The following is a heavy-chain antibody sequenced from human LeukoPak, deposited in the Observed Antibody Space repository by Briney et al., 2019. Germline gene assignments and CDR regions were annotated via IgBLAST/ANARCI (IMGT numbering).Heavy chain of an antibody. V-gene: IGHV1-46*01. CDR1: GYTFTSYD. CDR3: ARDFEEHYFDY. J-gene: IGHJ4*02. CDR2: INPSGGST. Sequence: ASVKVSCKASGYTFTSYDINWVRQAPGQGLEWMGIINPSGGSTSYAQKFQGRVTMTRDTSTSTVYMELSSLRSEDTAVYYCARDFEEHYFDYWGQGTLVTVSS.